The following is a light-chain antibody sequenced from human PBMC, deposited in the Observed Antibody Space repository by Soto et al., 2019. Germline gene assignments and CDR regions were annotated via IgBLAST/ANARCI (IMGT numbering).Light chain of an antibody. CDR1: QSIDRW. Sequence: DIQMTQSPSTLSASVGDRVTITCRASQSIDRWLAWYQQKPGKAPKLLIYEASSLKSGVPSRFSGSGSGTEFTLTISSLQPEDFATYYCQKTNSPLTSGGGTKVDIK. J-gene: IGKJ4*01. CDR3: QKTNSPLT. CDR2: EAS. V-gene: IGKV1-5*03.